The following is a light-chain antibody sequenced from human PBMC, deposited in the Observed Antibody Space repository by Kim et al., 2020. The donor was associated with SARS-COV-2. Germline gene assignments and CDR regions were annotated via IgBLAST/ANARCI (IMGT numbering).Light chain of an antibody. CDR1: SGHSSYA. CDR3: QTWGTGVV. J-gene: IGLJ2*01. V-gene: IGLV4-69*01. Sequence: QPVLTQSPSASASLGASVKLTCTLSSGHSSYAIGWHQQQPEKGPRYLMKINSDGSHSKGDGIPDRFSGSSSGAERYLTISSLQSEDEADYYCQTWGTGVVFGGGTQLTVL. CDR2: INSDGSH.